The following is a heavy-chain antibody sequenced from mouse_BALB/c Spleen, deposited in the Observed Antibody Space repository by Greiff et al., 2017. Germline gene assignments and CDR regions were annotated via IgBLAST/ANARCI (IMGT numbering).Heavy chain of an antibody. CDR1: GFTFSSYG. J-gene: IGHJ2*01. V-gene: IGHV5-6*01. CDR3: ERQELAFDY. Sequence: DVQLVESGGDLVKPGGSLKLSCAASGFTFSSYGMSWVRQTPDKRLEWVATISSGGSYTYYPDSVKGRFTISRDNAKNTLYLQMSSLKSEDTAMYYCERQELAFDYWGQGTTLTVSA. CDR2: ISSGGSYT. D-gene: IGHD4-1*01.